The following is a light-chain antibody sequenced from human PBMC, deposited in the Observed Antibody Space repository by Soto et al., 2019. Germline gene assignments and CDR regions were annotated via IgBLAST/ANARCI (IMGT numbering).Light chain of an antibody. V-gene: IGKV3-20*01. J-gene: IGKJ4*01. CDR3: QRYGTSPPLT. Sequence: EIVLPQSPATLPLSPGERATVSCRASQSVSSTYLAWYKQKPGQAPRLLIYGPSTRAAGIPDRFSGSGSATDFTLTISRLEPEDSAVYYCQRYGTSPPLTFGGGTKVEIK. CDR1: QSVSSTY. CDR2: GPS.